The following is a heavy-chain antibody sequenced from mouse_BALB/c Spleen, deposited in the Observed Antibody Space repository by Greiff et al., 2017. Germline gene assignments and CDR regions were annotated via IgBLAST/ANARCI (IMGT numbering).Heavy chain of an antibody. J-gene: IGHJ3*01. CDR2: ISSGSSTI. CDR3: ARRANWEEFAY. CDR1: GFTFSSFG. D-gene: IGHD4-1*01. V-gene: IGHV5-17*02. Sequence: EVKLVESGGGLVQPGGSRKLSCAASGFTFSSFGMHWVRQAPEKGLEWVAYISSGSSTIYYADTVKGRFTISRDNPKNTLFLQMTSLRSEDTAMYYCARRANWEEFAYWGQGTLVTVSA.